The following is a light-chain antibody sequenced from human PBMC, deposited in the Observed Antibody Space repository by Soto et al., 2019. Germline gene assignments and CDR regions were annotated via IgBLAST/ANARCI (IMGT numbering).Light chain of an antibody. V-gene: IGLV2-14*01. Sequence: QSALTQPASLSGSPGQSITISCTGTSSDVGAYDYVSWFQQHPGKAPKLMISEDNNRPSGVSTRFSASKSGNTAFLTISGLQVEDEAEYFCFSFTATRSHVFGAGTKLTVL. CDR1: SSDVGAYDY. CDR3: FSFTATRSHV. CDR2: EDN. J-gene: IGLJ2*01.